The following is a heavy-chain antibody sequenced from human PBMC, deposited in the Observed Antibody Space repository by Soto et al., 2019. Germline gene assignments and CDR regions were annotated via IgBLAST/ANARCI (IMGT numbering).Heavy chain of an antibody. J-gene: IGHJ5*02. D-gene: IGHD3-10*01. CDR3: ARGITWFGDYLNRLAP. CDR2: IYYSGST. CDR1: GGSISSGGYY. V-gene: IGHV4-31*03. Sequence: SETLSLTCTVSGGSISSGGYYWSWIRQHPGKGLEWIGYIYYSGSTYYNPSLKSRVTISVDTSKNQFSLKLSSVTAADTAVYYCARGITWFGDYLNRLAPWGQGTLVPVSS.